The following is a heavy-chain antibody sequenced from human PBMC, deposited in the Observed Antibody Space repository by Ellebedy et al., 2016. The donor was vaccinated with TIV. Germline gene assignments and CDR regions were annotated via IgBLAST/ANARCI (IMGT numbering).Heavy chain of an antibody. J-gene: IGHJ3*01. D-gene: IGHD3-9*01. CDR3: ARTFYDILTGDAFDV. CDR1: GGSMSDYY. Sequence: MPSETLSLTCTVSGGSMSDYYWTWIRQPPGKALDWIGSLFYSGTTIHNPSLKSRVTISLDTSRNRFSLRLNSVTAADSVVYYCARTFYDILTGDAFDVWGQGTMVTVSS. CDR2: LFYSGTT. V-gene: IGHV4-59*13.